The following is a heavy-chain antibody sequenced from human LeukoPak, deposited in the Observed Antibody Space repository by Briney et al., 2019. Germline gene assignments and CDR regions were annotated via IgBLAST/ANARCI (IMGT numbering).Heavy chain of an antibody. Sequence: SETLSLTCTVSGGSISSDIYSWSWIRQPAGKGLEWIGRIYTSASTSYNPSLKSRVTISIDRSKNQVSLKLSSVTAADTAVYYCARDRGYTDYYFDYWGQGTLVTVSS. CDR3: ARDRGYTDYYFDY. V-gene: IGHV4-61*02. D-gene: IGHD5-18*01. CDR1: GGSISSDIYS. J-gene: IGHJ4*02. CDR2: IYTSAST.